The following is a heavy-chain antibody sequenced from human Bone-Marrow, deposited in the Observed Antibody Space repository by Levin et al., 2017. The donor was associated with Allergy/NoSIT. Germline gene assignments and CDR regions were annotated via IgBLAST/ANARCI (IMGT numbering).Heavy chain of an antibody. Sequence: GGSLRLSCAASGFTFSSYAMHWVRQAPGKGLEWVAVISYDGSNKYYADSVKGRFTISRDNSKNTLYLQMNSLRAEDTAVYYCARVLDSYGYLSYYGMDVWGQGTTVTVSS. J-gene: IGHJ6*02. CDR1: GFTFSSYA. CDR3: ARVLDSYGYLSYYGMDV. D-gene: IGHD5-18*01. V-gene: IGHV3-30-3*01. CDR2: ISYDGSNK.